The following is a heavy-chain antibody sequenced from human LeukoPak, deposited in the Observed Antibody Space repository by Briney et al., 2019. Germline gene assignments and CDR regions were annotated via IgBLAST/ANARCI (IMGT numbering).Heavy chain of an antibody. Sequence: TGGSLRLSCAASGFTFTNYAMNWVRQAPGKGLEWVATVSYDGTDTSYADSVKGRFAIFRDNSKNTLYLQMNSLRTEDTAVYYCVRVSGFCTNVVCLSFDPWGQGTLVTVSS. CDR3: VRVSGFCTNVVCLSFDP. V-gene: IGHV3-30*09. J-gene: IGHJ5*02. CDR1: GFTFTNYA. CDR2: VSYDGTDT. D-gene: IGHD2-8*01.